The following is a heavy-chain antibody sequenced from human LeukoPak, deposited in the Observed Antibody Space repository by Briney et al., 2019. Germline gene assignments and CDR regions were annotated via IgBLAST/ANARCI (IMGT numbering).Heavy chain of an antibody. CDR1: GYTFIGYY. Sequence: ASVKVSCNTSGYTFIGYYIHWVRQAPGQGLEWMGWINPNSGGTNYAQKFQGRVTMTRDTSINTVYMELSRLRSDDTAVYYCAREGYSSGSRLDAFDIWGQGTMVTVSS. CDR3: AREGYSSGSRLDAFDI. D-gene: IGHD2-8*02. V-gene: IGHV1-2*02. CDR2: INPNSGGT. J-gene: IGHJ3*02.